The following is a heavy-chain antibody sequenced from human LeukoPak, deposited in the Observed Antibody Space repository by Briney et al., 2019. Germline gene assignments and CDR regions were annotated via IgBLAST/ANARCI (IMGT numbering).Heavy chain of an antibody. CDR3: GRVRISAARGYMDV. CDR1: GFTFSSYA. J-gene: IGHJ6*04. Sequence: GGSLRLSCAASGFTFSSYAIHWVRQAPGKGLEYVSTISSKGDNIFSANSVKGRFTISRGNSKNTVYLQMGSLRAEDMAVYYCGRVRISAARGYMDVWGKGTTVTVSS. D-gene: IGHD6-13*01. CDR2: ISSKGDNI. V-gene: IGHV3-64*01.